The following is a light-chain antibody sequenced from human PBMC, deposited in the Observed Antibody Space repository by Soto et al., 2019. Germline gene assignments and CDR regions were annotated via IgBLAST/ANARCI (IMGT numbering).Light chain of an antibody. CDR2: EVS. CDR3: SSYTRSSTLV. CDR1: SSDVGGYNY. V-gene: IGLV2-14*01. J-gene: IGLJ1*01. Sequence: QSVLTQPASVSGSPGQSITISCTGTSSDVGGYNYVAWYQQHPGKAPKLMIYEVSNRPSGVSNRFSGSKSGNTASLTISGLQAEDEDYYYCSSYTRSSTLVFGNGTKVTVL.